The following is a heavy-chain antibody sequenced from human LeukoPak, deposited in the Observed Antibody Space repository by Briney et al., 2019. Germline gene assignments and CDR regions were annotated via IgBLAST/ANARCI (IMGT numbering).Heavy chain of an antibody. Sequence: SETLSLTCTVSGGSIRSSSNYWGWIRQPPGKGLEWIGSLFYSGSTYYSPSLKSRVTISVDTSKNQFSLNLRSVTAADTAVYYCARHVVVTGLPGYFDHWGQGTLVTVSS. CDR3: ARHVVVTGLPGYFDH. J-gene: IGHJ4*02. D-gene: IGHD2-21*02. CDR2: LFYSGST. V-gene: IGHV4-39*01. CDR1: GGSIRSSSNY.